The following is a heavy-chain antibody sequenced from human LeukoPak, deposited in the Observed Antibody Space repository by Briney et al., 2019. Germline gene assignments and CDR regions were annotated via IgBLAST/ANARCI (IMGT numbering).Heavy chain of an antibody. CDR1: GFTFSSYA. V-gene: IGHV3-23*01. CDR2: ISGSGGST. CDR3: AKDEAIEYCSSTSCYGNYYYYGMDV. D-gene: IGHD2-2*01. Sequence: GGSLRLSCAASGFTFSSYAMSWVRQAPGKGLEWVSAISGSGGSTYYADSVKGRFTISRDNSKNTLYLQMNSLRAEDTAVYYCAKDEAIEYCSSTSCYGNYYYYGMDVWGQGTTVTVSS. J-gene: IGHJ6*02.